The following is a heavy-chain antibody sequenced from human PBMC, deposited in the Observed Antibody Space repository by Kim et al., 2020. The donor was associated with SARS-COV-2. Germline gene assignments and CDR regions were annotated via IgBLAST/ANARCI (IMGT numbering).Heavy chain of an antibody. V-gene: IGHV4-59*01. CDR3: ARGASSGYYSNFYYFDY. D-gene: IGHD3-22*01. J-gene: IGHJ4*02. CDR1: GGSISSYY. CDR2: IYYSGST. Sequence: SETLSLTCTVSGGSISSYYWSWIRQPPGKGLEWIGYIYYSGSTNYNPSLKSRVTISVDTSKNQFSLKLSSVTAADTAVYYCARGASSGYYSNFYYFDYWGQGTLVTVSS.